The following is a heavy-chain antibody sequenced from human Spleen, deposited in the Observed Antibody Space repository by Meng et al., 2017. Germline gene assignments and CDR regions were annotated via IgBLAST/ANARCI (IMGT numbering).Heavy chain of an antibody. Sequence: GESLKISCAASGFTFSSYSLNWVRQAPGKGLEWVSSISLRSNFIYYADSVKGRFTISRDNAKNSLYLQMNSLRAEDTAFYYCARVSATGVVTAAFDIWGQGTVVTVSS. CDR3: ARVSATGVVTAAFDI. CDR1: GFTFSSYS. D-gene: IGHD2-21*02. CDR2: ISLRSNFI. V-gene: IGHV3-21*04. J-gene: IGHJ3*02.